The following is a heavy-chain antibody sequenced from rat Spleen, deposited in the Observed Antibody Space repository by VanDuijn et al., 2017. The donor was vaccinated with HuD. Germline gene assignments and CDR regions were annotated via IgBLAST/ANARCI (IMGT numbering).Heavy chain of an antibody. CDR1: GFTFSHYG. D-gene: IGHD1-12*02. J-gene: IGHJ2*01. Sequence: EVQLVESGGDLVQPGRSLKLTCAASGFTFSHYGMAWVRQAPKKGLEWVATIFYDGSGTYYRDSVKGRFTISRDPAQNTLYLQLDSLRSEDTATYFCTTDTFYDGTYYPGGFDYWGQGVMVTVSS. CDR3: TTDTFYDGTYYPGGFDY. CDR2: IFYDGSGT. V-gene: IGHV5S10*01.